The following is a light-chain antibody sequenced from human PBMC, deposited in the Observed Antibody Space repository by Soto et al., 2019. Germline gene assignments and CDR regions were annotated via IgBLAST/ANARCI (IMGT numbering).Light chain of an antibody. J-gene: IGKJ5*01. CDR2: DAS. CDR1: QSVSSY. Sequence: EIVLTQSPATLSLSPGERATLSCRASQSVSSYLAWYQQKPGQAPRLLIYDASNRATGIPARFGGSGSGTDFTLTISSLEPEDFAVYYCQHQITFGQGTRLEIK. V-gene: IGKV3-11*01. CDR3: QHQIT.